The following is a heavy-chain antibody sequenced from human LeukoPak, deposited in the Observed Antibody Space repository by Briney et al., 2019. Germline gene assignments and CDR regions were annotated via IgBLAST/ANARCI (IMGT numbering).Heavy chain of an antibody. V-gene: IGHV6-1*01. Sequence: SQTLSLTCAISGDSVSSNSAAWNWIRQSPSRGLEWLGKTYYRSKCTNAYAVSVKSRITINPDTSKNQFSLQLTSVTPEDTAVYYCARTQKPYYFDSSDAFDIWGQGTMVTVSS. D-gene: IGHD3-22*01. CDR3: ARTQKPYYFDSSDAFDI. J-gene: IGHJ3*02. CDR1: GDSVSSNSAA. CDR2: TYYRSKCTN.